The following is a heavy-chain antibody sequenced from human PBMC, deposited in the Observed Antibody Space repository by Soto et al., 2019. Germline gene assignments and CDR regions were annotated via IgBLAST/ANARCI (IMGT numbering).Heavy chain of an antibody. CDR1: GFTFSSYA. J-gene: IGHJ5*02. CDR2: ISYDGSNK. V-gene: IGHV3-30-3*01. CDR3: ARERYDFWSGPKTGFDP. Sequence: GGSLRLSCAASGFTFSSYAMHWVRQAPGKGLEWVAVISYDGSNKYYADSVKGRFTISRDNSKNTLYLQMNSLRAEDTAVYYCARERYDFWSGPKTGFDPWGQGTLVTVS. D-gene: IGHD3-3*01.